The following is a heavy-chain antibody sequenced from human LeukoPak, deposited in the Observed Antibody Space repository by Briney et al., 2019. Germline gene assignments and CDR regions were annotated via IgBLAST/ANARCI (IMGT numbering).Heavy chain of an antibody. V-gene: IGHV3-23*01. Sequence: GGSLRLSCAASGFTFSSYAMSWVRQAPGKGLEWVSAISGSGGSTYYADSVKGRFTIPRDNSKNTLYLQMNSLRAEDTAVYYCAKDRSIVGATIPSFDYWGQGTLVTVSS. CDR2: ISGSGGST. CDR3: AKDRSIVGATIPSFDY. J-gene: IGHJ4*02. D-gene: IGHD1-26*01. CDR1: GFTFSSYA.